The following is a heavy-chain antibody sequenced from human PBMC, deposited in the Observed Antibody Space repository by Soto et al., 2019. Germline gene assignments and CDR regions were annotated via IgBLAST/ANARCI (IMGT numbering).Heavy chain of an antibody. D-gene: IGHD6-19*01. CDR1: GYRFGIYW. V-gene: IGHV5-51*03. Sequence: EVQLVQSGAEVKEPGQSLRISCKGFGYRFGIYWIAWVRQLPGKGLEWMGNIYPRDSDIGYSPSFQGRVTLSAGTSTNTAFLQWSSLKASDTAIYYCARGSGWFDYWGQGTLVTVSS. CDR3: ARGSGWFDY. J-gene: IGHJ5*01. CDR2: IYPRDSDI.